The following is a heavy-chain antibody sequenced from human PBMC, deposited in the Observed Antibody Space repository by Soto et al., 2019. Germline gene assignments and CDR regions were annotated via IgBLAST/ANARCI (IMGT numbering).Heavy chain of an antibody. CDR1: GGSMSSSYY. CDR3: ARGLISGSHYSGGWYYFDS. CDR2: IYYTGST. Sequence: SETLSLTCTVSGGSMSSSYYWTWIRQSPGKGLEWIGYIYYTGSTNYNPSLQGRVTISLDTSKNRFSLNVNSVTAADTAVYYCARGLISGSHYSGGWYYFDSWGQGTQVTVSS. J-gene: IGHJ4*02. D-gene: IGHD1-26*01. V-gene: IGHV4-59*01.